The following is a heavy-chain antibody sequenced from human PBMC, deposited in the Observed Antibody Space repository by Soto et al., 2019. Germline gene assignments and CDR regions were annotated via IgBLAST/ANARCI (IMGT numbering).Heavy chain of an antibody. D-gene: IGHD3-16*01. CDR1: GFTFSSYG. J-gene: IGHJ4*02. V-gene: IGHV3-33*01. CDR2: IWYDGSNK. Sequence: QVQLVESGGGVVQPGRSLRLSCAASGFTFSSYGMHWVRQAPGKGLEWVAVIWYDGSNKYYADSVKGRFTISRDNSKNTLYLQMNSLRAEDTAVYYGARDPGLGFIDYWGQGTLVTVSS. CDR3: ARDPGLGFIDY.